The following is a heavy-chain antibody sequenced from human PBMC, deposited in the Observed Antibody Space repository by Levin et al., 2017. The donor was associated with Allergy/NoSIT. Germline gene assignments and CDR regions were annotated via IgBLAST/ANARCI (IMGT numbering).Heavy chain of an antibody. J-gene: IGHJ3*02. CDR2: INTHTGKP. CDR3: SKDNSGRPFDS. Sequence: ASVKVSCKASGYTFTTYAMNWVRQAPGQGLEWMGWINTHTGKPTYAPGFTGRFVFSLDTSVSTAYVQISSLRAEDTAVYFCSKDNSGRPFDSWGQGTMVTVSS. V-gene: IGHV7-4-1*02. D-gene: IGHD6-19*01. CDR1: GYTFTTYA.